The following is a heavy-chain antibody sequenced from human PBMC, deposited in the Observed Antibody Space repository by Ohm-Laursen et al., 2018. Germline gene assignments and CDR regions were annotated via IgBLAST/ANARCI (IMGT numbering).Heavy chain of an antibody. CDR2: IYYSGST. CDR3: ARQESSGWYPDY. V-gene: IGHV4-61*01. D-gene: IGHD6-19*01. J-gene: IGHJ4*02. Sequence: SETLSLTCGVSGGSVDTGTYYWSWIRQSPGKGLEWIGYIYYSGSTNYNPSLKSRVTISVDTSKNQFSLKLSSVTAADTGAYYCARQESSGWYPDYWGQGTLVTVSS. CDR1: GGSVDTGTYY.